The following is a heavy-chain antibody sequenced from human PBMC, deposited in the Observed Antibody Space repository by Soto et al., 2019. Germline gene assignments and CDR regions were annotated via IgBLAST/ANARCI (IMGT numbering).Heavy chain of an antibody. J-gene: IGHJ4*03. D-gene: IGHD3-10*01. CDR3: AKRHYFGSGSFALAT. CDR1: GFTFSSNA. CDR2: VSGAGYAS. V-gene: IGHV3-23*01. Sequence: EVRLLESGGNLVQPGGSLRLSCAGSGFTFSSNAMSWVRQAPGKGLEWVSSVSGAGYASDYADSVKGRFTVSRHNSKNTLYLQMNSLRAEDTAVYYCAKRHYFGSGSFALATWGQGTLVTVSS.